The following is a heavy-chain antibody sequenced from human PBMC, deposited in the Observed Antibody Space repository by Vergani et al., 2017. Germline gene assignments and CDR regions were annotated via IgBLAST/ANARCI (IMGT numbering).Heavy chain of an antibody. D-gene: IGHD5-24*01. CDR2: IKQDGSDK. CDR3: ARLHYNGNYLDY. Sequence: DVQLVESGEGLVQPGGSLRLSCVASGSTFSGFWMTWVRQAPGKGLEWVANIKQDGSDKNYVDSVKGRFTISTDNAKNSVYLQMNSLRAEDTAVYSCARLHYNGNYLDYWGQGTLVAVSS. CDR1: GSTFSGFW. V-gene: IGHV3-7*01. J-gene: IGHJ4*02.